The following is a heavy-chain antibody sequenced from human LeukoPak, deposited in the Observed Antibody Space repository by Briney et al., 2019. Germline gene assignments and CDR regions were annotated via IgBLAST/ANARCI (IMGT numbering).Heavy chain of an antibody. CDR2: ISSSSSYI. J-gene: IGHJ4*02. V-gene: IGHV3-21*01. D-gene: IGHD5-24*01. CDR1: GFTFSSHS. CDR3: ARARASYNPFDY. Sequence: GGSLRLSCAASGFTFSSHSMNWVRQAPGKGLEWVSSISSSSSYIYYADSVKGRFTISRDNAKNSLYLQMNSLRAEDTAVYYCARARASYNPFDYWGQGTLVTVSS.